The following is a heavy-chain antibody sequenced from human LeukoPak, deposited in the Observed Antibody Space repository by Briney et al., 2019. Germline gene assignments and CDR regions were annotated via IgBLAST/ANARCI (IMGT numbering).Heavy chain of an antibody. CDR3: ATVGMVRGVTPYYFDY. CDR1: GGTFSSYA. D-gene: IGHD3-10*01. Sequence: SVKVSCKAPGGTFSSYAISWVRQAPGQGLEWMGGIIPIFGTANYAQKFQGRVTITADESTSTAYMELSSLRSEDTAVYYCATVGMVRGVTPYYFDYWGQGTLVTVSS. J-gene: IGHJ4*02. CDR2: IIPIFGTA. V-gene: IGHV1-69*13.